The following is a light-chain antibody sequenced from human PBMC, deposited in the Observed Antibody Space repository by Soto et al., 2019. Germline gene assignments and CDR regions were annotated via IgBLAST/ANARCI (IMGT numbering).Light chain of an antibody. CDR1: QSISSW. CDR3: QEYKSYST. Sequence: DIQMTQSPSTLSASVGDRVIITCRDSQSISSWLAWYQQKPGKAPKLLIYKASSLESGVPSRFSGSGSGTEFTLTISSLQPDDFATYYCQEYKSYSTFGQGTKLEIK. J-gene: IGKJ2*01. V-gene: IGKV1-5*03. CDR2: KAS.